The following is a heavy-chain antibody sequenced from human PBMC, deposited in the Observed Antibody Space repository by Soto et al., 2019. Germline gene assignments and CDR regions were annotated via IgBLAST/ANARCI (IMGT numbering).Heavy chain of an antibody. Sequence: QAQLVQSGREVKRPGASVKVSCRSFDNTFTYYGINWVRQAPGQGLEWRGWISGYNANTKEAQKFQDRVSMPADTSTRTAYLEVRSLTSDDTGVYFCAAPGGHHFGLDVWGQGTTVTVSS. CDR2: ISGYNANT. V-gene: IGHV1-18*01. D-gene: IGHD2-8*02. CDR1: DNTFTYYG. CDR3: AAPGGHHFGLDV. J-gene: IGHJ6*02.